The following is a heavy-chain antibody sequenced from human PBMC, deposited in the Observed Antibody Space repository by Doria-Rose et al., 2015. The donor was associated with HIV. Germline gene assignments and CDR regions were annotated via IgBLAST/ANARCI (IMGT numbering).Heavy chain of an antibody. CDR2: ISSSGTT. J-gene: IGHJ4*02. V-gene: IGHV4-30-4*01. CDR1: GDSISSGDSS. CDR3: ARARNYGFPHFFDF. Sequence: QVQLEQSGPGLVRPSQTLSLTCTVSGDSISSGDSSWSWIRQPPGMGPEWIGYISSSGTTYYYPSLRGRLTISLDASKNQFSLNLNSVTAADTAVYYCARARNYGFPHFFDFWGQGTLVTVSS. D-gene: IGHD3-10*01.